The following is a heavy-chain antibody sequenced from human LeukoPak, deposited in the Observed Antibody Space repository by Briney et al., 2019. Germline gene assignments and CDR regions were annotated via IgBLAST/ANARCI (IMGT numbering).Heavy chain of an antibody. CDR3: ARDRVRGVIHYYYYGMDV. V-gene: IGHV4-39*07. J-gene: IGHJ6*02. Sequence: PSETLSLTCTVSGGSISSSSYYWGWIRQPPGKGLEWIGSIYYSGSTYYNPSLKSRVTISVDTSKNQFSLKLSSVAAADTAVYYCARDRVRGVIHYYYYGMDVWGQGTTVTVSS. D-gene: IGHD3-10*01. CDR2: IYYSGST. CDR1: GGSISSSSYY.